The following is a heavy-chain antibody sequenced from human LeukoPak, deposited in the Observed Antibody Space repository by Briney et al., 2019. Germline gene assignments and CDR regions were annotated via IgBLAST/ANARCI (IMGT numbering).Heavy chain of an antibody. D-gene: IGHD2-21*02. CDR1: GGSISSYN. J-gene: IGHJ6*03. V-gene: IGHV4-59*01. CDR3: ARATRCGGDCYSSYYYYMDV. Sequence: PSETLSLTCTVSGGSISSYNWSGTRQPPGKGLEGFGYVYYSGSTNYNLSLKSRVTISVDTSKNQFSLKVSSVTAADTAVYYCARATRCGGDCYSSYYYYMDVWGKGTTVTVSS. CDR2: VYYSGST.